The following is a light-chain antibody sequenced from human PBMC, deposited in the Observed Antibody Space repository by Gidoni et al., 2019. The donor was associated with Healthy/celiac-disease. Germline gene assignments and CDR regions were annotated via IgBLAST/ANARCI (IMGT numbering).Light chain of an antibody. CDR2: DAS. CDR3: QLRSNWPPIT. Sequence: EIVLTQPPATLSSSPGEGATLSCRARRRVSSYSAWYQQKPGQAPRLLIYDASNTATGIPARFSGSGSETDFPLTISSLEPEDFAVYYCQLRSNWPPITFGQGTRLEIK. CDR1: RRVSSY. J-gene: IGKJ5*01. V-gene: IGKV3-11*01.